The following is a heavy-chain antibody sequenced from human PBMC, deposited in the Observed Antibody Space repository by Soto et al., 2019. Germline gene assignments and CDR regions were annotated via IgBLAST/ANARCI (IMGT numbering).Heavy chain of an antibody. Sequence: SETLSLTCAVYGGSFSGYYWSWIRQPPGKGLEWIGEINHSGSTNYNPSLKSRVTISVDTSKNQFSLKLSSVTAADTAVYYCARNNEYYYDSSGYYLWGQGTLVTVSS. CDR1: GGSFSGYY. V-gene: IGHV4-34*01. CDR2: INHSGST. D-gene: IGHD3-22*01. J-gene: IGHJ5*02. CDR3: ARNNEYYYDSSGYYL.